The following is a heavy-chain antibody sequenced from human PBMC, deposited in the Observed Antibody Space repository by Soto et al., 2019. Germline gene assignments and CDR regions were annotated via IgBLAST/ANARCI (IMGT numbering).Heavy chain of an antibody. V-gene: IGHV3-30*18. J-gene: IGHJ4*02. D-gene: IGHD5-12*01. CDR3: AKSTWGATIVTCHH. CDR2: ISHDGSSN. CDR1: GFTFSSYG. Sequence: QVQLVESGGGVVQTGKSLRLSCAGSGFTFSSYGMHWVRLAPGKGLEWLAAISHDGSSNYYADSVNGRFTISRDNSKNTLYLQRNCLSVEDTAVYDCAKSTWGATIVTCHHWGQGIMVSVSS.